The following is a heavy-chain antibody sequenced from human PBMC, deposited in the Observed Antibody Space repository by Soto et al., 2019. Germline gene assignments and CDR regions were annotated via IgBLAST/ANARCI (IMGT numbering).Heavy chain of an antibody. V-gene: IGHV1-2*02. J-gene: IGHJ3*02. D-gene: IGHD2-15*01. Sequence: ASVKVSCKTSGYTFTDYYTHWVRQAPGQGLEWMGWMNPKSGGAYFAQKFQGRVTLTRDTSIGTAYIEVNSLTSDDKAVYFCTRENIEKNDGLYAAFDIWGKGTTVTVSS. CDR1: GYTFTDYY. CDR2: MNPKSGGA. CDR3: TRENIEKNDGLYAAFDI.